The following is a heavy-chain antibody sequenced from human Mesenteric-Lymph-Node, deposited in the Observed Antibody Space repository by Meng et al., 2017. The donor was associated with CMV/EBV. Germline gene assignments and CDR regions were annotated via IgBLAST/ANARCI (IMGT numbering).Heavy chain of an antibody. Sequence: GGSLRLSCAASGFTFSSYAMHWVRQPPGKGLVWVSRINSDGRTTNYADSVKGRFTISRDNAKNTLYLQMNSLRAEDTAVYYCASHYDSPAGYYYGMDVWGHGTAVTVSS. CDR3: ASHYDSPAGYYYGMDV. J-gene: IGHJ6*02. D-gene: IGHD5-12*01. V-gene: IGHV3-74*01. CDR2: INSDGRTT. CDR1: GFTFSSYA.